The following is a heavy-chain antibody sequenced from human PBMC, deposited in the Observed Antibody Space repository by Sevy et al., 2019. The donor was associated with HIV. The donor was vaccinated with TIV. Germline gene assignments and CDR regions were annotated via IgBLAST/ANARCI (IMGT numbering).Heavy chain of an antibody. CDR2: MNPNSGNT. CDR3: ARGTPPGVWTIFGVVGRLVYYYMDV. V-gene: IGHV1-8*01. D-gene: IGHD3-3*01. J-gene: IGHJ6*03. CDR1: GYTFTSYD. Sequence: ASVKVSCKASGYTFTSYDINWVRQATGQGLEWMGWMNPNSGNTGYAQKFQGRVTMTRNTSINTAYMELSSLRSEDTAVYYCARGTPPGVWTIFGVVGRLVYYYMDVWGKGTTVTVSS.